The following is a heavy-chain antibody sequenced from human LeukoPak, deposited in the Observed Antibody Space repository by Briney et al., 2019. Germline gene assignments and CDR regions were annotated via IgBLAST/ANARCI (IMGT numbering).Heavy chain of an antibody. J-gene: IGHJ4*02. V-gene: IGHV3-23*01. CDR3: AKEIGIAAAGTSFDY. CDR2: ISGSGGST. CDR1: GFTFSSYG. D-gene: IGHD6-13*01. Sequence: GGSLRLSCGASGFTFSSYGISWVHQAPGKGLEWISAISGSGGSTYYADSVKGRFTISRDNSKNTLYLQMNSLRAEDTAVYYCAKEIGIAAAGTSFDYWGQGTLVTVSS.